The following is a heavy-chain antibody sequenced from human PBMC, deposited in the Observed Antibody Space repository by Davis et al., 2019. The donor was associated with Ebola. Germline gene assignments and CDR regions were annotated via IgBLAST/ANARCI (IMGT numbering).Heavy chain of an antibody. CDR3: ARVGSSYFDL. J-gene: IGHJ2*01. D-gene: IGHD3-10*01. CDR1: GGSFSGYY. CDR2: INHSGST. V-gene: IGHV4-34*01. Sequence: MPSETLSLTCAVYGGSFSGYYWSWIRQPPGKGLEWIGEINHSGSTNYNPSLKSRVTTSVDTSKNQFSLKLSSVTAADTAVYYCARVGSSYFDLWGRGTLVTVSS.